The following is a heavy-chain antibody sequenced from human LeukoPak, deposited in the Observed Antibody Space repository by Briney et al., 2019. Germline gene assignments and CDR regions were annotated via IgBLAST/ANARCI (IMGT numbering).Heavy chain of an antibody. V-gene: IGHV3-74*01. CDR2: INSDGSSA. CDR3: ARVSSGSYFGYYYYYMDV. CDR1: GFTFSNYW. J-gene: IGHJ6*03. Sequence: GGSLRLSCAASGFTFSNYWMHWVRQAPGKGLVWVSRINSDGSSASYADSVKGRFTISRDNAKNTLYLQMNSLRAEDTAVYYCARVSSGSYFGYYYYYMDVWGKGTTVTVSS. D-gene: IGHD1-26*01.